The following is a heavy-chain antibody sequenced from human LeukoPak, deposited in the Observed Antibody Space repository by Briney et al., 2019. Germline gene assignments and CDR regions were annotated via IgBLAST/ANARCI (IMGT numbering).Heavy chain of an antibody. CDR3: ARDPADYYDNSGYSAPRLSDY. Sequence: SETLSLTCTVSGGSISSGSYYWSWIRQPAGKGLEWIGRIYTSGSTNYNPSLKSRVTISVDTSKNQFSLKLSSVTAADMAVYYCARDPADYYDNSGYSAPRLSDYWGQGTLVTVSS. J-gene: IGHJ4*02. CDR1: GGSISSGSYY. D-gene: IGHD3-22*01. V-gene: IGHV4-61*02. CDR2: IYTSGST.